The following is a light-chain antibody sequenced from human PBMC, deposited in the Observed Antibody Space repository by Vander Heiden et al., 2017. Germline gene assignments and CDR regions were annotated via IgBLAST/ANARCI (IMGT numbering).Light chain of an antibody. CDR3: SSYTSSSTVV. J-gene: IGLJ3*02. CDR2: DVN. CDR1: SSDVGGYNY. V-gene: IGLV2-14*01. Sequence: QSALTQPASVSGSPGQSITISCTGTSSDVGGYNYVSWYQQHPGKAPKLMSYDVNNRPSGVSNRFSGSKSGNTASLTISGLQAEDEADYDCSSYTSSSTVVFGGGTKLTVL.